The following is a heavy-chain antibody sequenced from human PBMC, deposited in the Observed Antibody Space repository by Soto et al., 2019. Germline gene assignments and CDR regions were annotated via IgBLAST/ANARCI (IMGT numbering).Heavy chain of an antibody. CDR3: AKYGASTMVRGGLLDY. CDR1: GFTFNNYA. V-gene: IGHV3-23*01. J-gene: IGHJ4*02. Sequence: EVQLLESGGGLVQPGGSLRLSCAASGFTFNNYAMSWVRQAPGKGLEWVSGLSGSVGSIYYADSVKGRFTIARDYSKSTLFLQMNRLRAEDTGVYYCAKYGASTMVRGGLLDYWGQGTLVTVSS. CDR2: LSGSVGSI. D-gene: IGHD3-10*01.